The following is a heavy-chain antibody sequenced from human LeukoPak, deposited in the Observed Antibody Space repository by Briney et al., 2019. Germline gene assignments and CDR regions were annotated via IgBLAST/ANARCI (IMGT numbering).Heavy chain of an antibody. Sequence: GGSLRLSCAASGFTSSNYWMHWVRQAPGKGLEWVSRINERATIIGYADSVKGRFTISRENARNTLYLQMNSLTAEDTAVYYCVRDLILVWTPGDDFDHWGQGTLVTVSS. D-gene: IGHD3-16*01. CDR2: INERATII. J-gene: IGHJ4*02. CDR1: GFTSSNYW. CDR3: VRDLILVWTPGDDFDH. V-gene: IGHV3-74*01.